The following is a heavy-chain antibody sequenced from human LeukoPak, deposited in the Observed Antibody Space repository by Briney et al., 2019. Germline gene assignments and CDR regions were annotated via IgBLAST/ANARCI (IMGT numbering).Heavy chain of an antibody. CDR3: VGRGLYGGTWLFEY. J-gene: IGHJ4*01. D-gene: IGHD2-8*01. CDR2: IYHDRTT. CDR1: GDSISAPKW. Sequence: SGTLSLTCTVSGDSISAPKWWSWVRQAPGEGLEWIGEIYHDRTTSFNPSLKSRLTISVDKSANQFFLNLNSVSATDTAVYYCVGRGLYGGTWLFEYWGHGALVTVSS. V-gene: IGHV4-4*02.